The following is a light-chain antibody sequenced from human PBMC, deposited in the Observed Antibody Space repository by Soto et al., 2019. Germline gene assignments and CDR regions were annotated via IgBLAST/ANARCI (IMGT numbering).Light chain of an antibody. CDR1: QGINNY. V-gene: IGKV1-33*01. CDR3: QQYDNVPYT. Sequence: DIQMTQSPSSLSASVGDRLTITCQASQGINNYLNWYQQKPGKAPNLLISDASNLETWVPSRFSGSGSGTDLTFTISSLHPEDIATEYCQQYDNVPYTFGQGTKLEIK. CDR2: DAS. J-gene: IGKJ2*01.